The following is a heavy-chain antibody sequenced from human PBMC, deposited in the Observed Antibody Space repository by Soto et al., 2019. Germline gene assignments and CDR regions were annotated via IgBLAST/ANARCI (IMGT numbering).Heavy chain of an antibody. Sequence: GGSLRLSCAASGFTFSSYGMHWVRQAPGKGLEWVAVIWYDGSNKYYADSVKGRFTISRDNSKNTLYLQMNSLRAEDTAVYYCARGMGDYDILTGYYIRGYYFDYWGQGTLVTVSS. CDR1: GFTFSSYG. D-gene: IGHD3-9*01. CDR2: IWYDGSNK. J-gene: IGHJ4*02. V-gene: IGHV3-33*01. CDR3: ARGMGDYDILTGYYIRGYYFDY.